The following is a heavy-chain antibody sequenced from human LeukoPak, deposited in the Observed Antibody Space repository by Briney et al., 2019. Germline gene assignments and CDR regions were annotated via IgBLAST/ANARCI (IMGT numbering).Heavy chain of an antibody. Sequence: KHSETLSLTCTVSGGSISSYYWSWIRQPPGKGLEWIGYIYYSGSTNYNPSLKSRVTISVDTPKNQFSLKLSSVTAADTAVYYCARSVYYGSGSYPFDYWGQGTLVTVSS. CDR3: ARSVYYGSGSYPFDY. CDR1: GGSISSYY. CDR2: IYYSGST. J-gene: IGHJ4*02. D-gene: IGHD3-10*01. V-gene: IGHV4-59*01.